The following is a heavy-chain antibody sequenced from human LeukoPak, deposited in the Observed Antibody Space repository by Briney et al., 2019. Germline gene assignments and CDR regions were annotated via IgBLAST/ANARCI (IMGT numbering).Heavy chain of an antibody. Sequence: GGSLRLSCSASGFSFSNYAMYWVRQAPGKGLEGVANIKQGGREKYYVDSVKGRFTISRDNAKNSLYLQMNSLRAEDTAVYYCARDFGLRCSGGTCYSVYYYGMDVWGKGTTVTVSS. CDR2: IKQGGREK. D-gene: IGHD2-15*01. CDR3: ARDFGLRCSGGTCYSVYYYGMDV. J-gene: IGHJ6*04. CDR1: GFSFSNYA. V-gene: IGHV3-7*03.